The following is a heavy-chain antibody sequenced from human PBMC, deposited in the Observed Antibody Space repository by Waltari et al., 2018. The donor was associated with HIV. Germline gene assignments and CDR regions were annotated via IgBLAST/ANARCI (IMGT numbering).Heavy chain of an antibody. V-gene: IGHV4-31*03. J-gene: IGHJ6*02. D-gene: IGHD1-26*01. CDR1: GGSISSGGYY. CDR3: ARDPGGSPRGGMDV. Sequence: QVQLQESGPGRVKPSQTLSLTCTVSGGSISSGGYYWSWTRQHPGKGLEWIGYIYYSGSTYYNPSLKSRVTISVDTSKNQFSLKLSSVTAADTAVYYCARDPGGSPRGGMDVWGQGTTVTVSS. CDR2: IYYSGST.